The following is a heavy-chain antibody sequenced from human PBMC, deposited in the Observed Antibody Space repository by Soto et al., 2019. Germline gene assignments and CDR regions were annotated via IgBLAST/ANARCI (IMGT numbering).Heavy chain of an antibody. V-gene: IGHV3-72*01. Sequence: EVQLVESGGGLVQPGGSLRLSCAASGFTFSDHHMDWVRQPPGKGLEWVGRTRNKANSYTTEYAASVKGKFTIARDDSKNSLYLQVSSLKTEDRAVYYCARSPAMDVWGQGTTVTVSS. CDR3: ARSPAMDV. CDR2: TRNKANSYTT. CDR1: GFTFSDHH. J-gene: IGHJ6*02.